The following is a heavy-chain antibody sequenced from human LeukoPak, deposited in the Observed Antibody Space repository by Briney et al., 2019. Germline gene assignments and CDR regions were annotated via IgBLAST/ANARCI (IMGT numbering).Heavy chain of an antibody. V-gene: IGHV3-33*01. Sequence: GGSLRLSCAASGFTFSSYGMHWVRQAPGKGLEWVGVIWHDGSNKYYADSVKGRFTISRDNSKNTLYLQMNSLRAEDTAVYYCARDSTAGSLVVSHYYYGMDVWGQGTTVTVSS. CDR1: GFTFSSYG. CDR3: ARDSTAGSLVVSHYYYGMDV. J-gene: IGHJ6*02. CDR2: IWHDGSNK. D-gene: IGHD2-15*01.